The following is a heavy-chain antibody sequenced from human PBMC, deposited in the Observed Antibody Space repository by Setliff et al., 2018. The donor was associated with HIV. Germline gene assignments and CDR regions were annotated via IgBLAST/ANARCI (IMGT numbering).Heavy chain of an antibody. Sequence: SVKVSCKASGGTFSSYTISWVRQAPGQGLEWMGRIIPIFGTANYAQKFQGRVTITADASTSTAYMELSSLSSEDTAVYYCARDQPTVYYTSWYDSGEYNWFDPWGQGTLVTVSS. J-gene: IGHJ5*02. V-gene: IGHV1-69*13. CDR1: GGTFSSYT. CDR3: ARDQPTVYYTSWYDSGEYNWFDP. D-gene: IGHD6-13*01. CDR2: IIPIFGTA.